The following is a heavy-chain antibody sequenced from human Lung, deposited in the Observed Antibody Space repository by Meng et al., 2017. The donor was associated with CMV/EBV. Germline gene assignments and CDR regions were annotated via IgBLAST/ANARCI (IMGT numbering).Heavy chain of an antibody. V-gene: IGHV4-31*03. CDR3: AREAGRDGYATPKFDY. CDR1: GGSIGSGGYY. CDR2: IYYTGST. Sequence: QVQRQEPGPGLVKPSQTPSLTCMVSGGSIGSGGYYWSWIRQHPGKGLEWIGYIYYTGSTFYNPSLKSRVTISVDTSKNQFSLKLIPATAADTAVYYCAREAGRDGYATPKFDYWGQGTLVTVSS. J-gene: IGHJ4*02. D-gene: IGHD5-24*01.